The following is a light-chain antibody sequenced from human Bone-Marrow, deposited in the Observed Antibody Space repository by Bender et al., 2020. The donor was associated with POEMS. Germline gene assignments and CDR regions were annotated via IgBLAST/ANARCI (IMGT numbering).Light chain of an antibody. Sequence: YELTQPPSVSVSPGQTARITCSADELANQYAYWYQQKSGQAPVMVVYHDRQRPSGVSNRFSASESGNTASLTISGLQAEDEAHYYCCSYAGSSSWVFGGGTKLTVI. V-gene: IGLV3-25*03. CDR1: ELANQY. CDR2: HDR. J-gene: IGLJ3*02. CDR3: SYAGSSSWV.